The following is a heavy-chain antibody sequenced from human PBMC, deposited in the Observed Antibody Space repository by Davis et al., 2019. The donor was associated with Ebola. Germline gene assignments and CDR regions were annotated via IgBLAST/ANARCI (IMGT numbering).Heavy chain of an antibody. J-gene: IGHJ6*02. CDR1: GGSISSYY. CDR2: IYYSGST. V-gene: IGHV4-59*01. D-gene: IGHD3-10*01. CDR3: ARESYSSGNYYTGYYYYGMDV. Sequence: MPSETLSLTCSVSGGSISSYYWSWIRQPPGKGLEWIGYIYYSGSTNYNPSPKSRVTISVDTSKNQFSLKLSSVTAADTAVYYCARESYSSGNYYTGYYYYGMDVWGQGTTVTVSS.